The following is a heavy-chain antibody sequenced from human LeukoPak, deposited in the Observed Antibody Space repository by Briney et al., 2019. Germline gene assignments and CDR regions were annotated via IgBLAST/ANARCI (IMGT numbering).Heavy chain of an antibody. V-gene: IGHV3-30*02. CDR1: GFTFSSYG. D-gene: IGHD3-22*01. J-gene: IGHJ4*02. Sequence: GGSLRLSCAASGFTFSSYGMHWVRQAPGKGLEWVAFIRYDGSNKYYADSVKGRFTISRDNAKNSLYLQMNSLRAEDTAVYYCAREEYYYDSSGYYPDYWGQGTLVTVSS. CDR3: AREEYYYDSSGYYPDY. CDR2: IRYDGSNK.